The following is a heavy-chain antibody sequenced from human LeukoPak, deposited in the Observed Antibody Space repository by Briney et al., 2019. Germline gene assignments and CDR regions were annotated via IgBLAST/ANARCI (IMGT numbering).Heavy chain of an antibody. CDR3: AELELLLGMDV. CDR1: GFKFGIYG. J-gene: IGHJ6*02. CDR2: MWDDGTNE. V-gene: IGHV3-33*06. D-gene: IGHD1-26*01. Sequence: GGSLRLSCAASGFKFGIYGMHWVRQAPGKGLEWVAVMWDDGTNENYVDSVKGRFTISRDNGKNTLYLQMNSLRAEDTAVYYCAELELLLGMDVWGQGTTVTVSS.